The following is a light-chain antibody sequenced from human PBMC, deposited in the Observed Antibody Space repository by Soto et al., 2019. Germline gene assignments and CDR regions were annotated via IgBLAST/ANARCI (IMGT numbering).Light chain of an antibody. Sequence: EIVLTQSPATLSLSPGQRATLSCRASQSVSNYLAWYQQKPGQAPRLLIYDASNRATGIPARFSGSGSGTDFTLTISRLVPEDFAVYYCQQRSNWPPVFTFGPGTKVDIK. CDR1: QSVSNY. CDR3: QQRSNWPPVFT. V-gene: IGKV3-11*01. J-gene: IGKJ3*01. CDR2: DAS.